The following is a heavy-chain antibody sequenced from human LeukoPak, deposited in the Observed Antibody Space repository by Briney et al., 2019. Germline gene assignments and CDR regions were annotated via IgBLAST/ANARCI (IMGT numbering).Heavy chain of an antibody. J-gene: IGHJ4*02. V-gene: IGHV3-33*01. Sequence: GGSLRLSCAASGFTFSSYGMHWVRQAPGKGLEWVAVIWYDGSNKYYADSVKGRFTISRDNSKNTLYLQMNSLRAEDTAVYYCARDKDVAAYYFDYWGQGTLVTVSS. CDR1: GFTFSSYG. D-gene: IGHD2-15*01. CDR3: ARDKDVAAYYFDY. CDR2: IWYDGSNK.